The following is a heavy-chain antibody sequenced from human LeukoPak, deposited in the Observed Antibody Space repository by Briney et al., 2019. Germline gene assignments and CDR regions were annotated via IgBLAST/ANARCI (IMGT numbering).Heavy chain of an antibody. CDR2: ISAYDGIT. J-gene: IGHJ5*01. D-gene: IGHD4-17*01. Sequence: ASALVPSRAAGDTSTSYDTSRGRRAPPQGREGMGWISAYDGITNYVQKVQGRVPMTTDTSTSTACMELRSLRSHDSAVDYCTIDRTTVTMWMSSWFDSWGQGTLVTVSS. CDR1: GDTSTSYD. V-gene: IGHV1-18*01. CDR3: TIDRTTVTMWMSSWFDS.